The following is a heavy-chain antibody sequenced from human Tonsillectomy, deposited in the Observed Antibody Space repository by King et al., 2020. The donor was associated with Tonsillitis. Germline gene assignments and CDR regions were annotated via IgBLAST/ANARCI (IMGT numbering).Heavy chain of an antibody. CDR3: ASIDGYV. CDR1: GGSFSVSD. J-gene: IGHJ6*04. V-gene: IGHV1-69*18. CDR2: IIPVLGTA. D-gene: IGHD3-10*01. Sequence: QLVKSGAEVKKPGSSVKVSCKASGGSFSVSDFSWVRQAPGQGLEWMGKIIPVLGTAQYAQKFQGRLTITADESTRTASMELSSLRSDDTAVYYCASIDGYVWGEGTTVTVSS.